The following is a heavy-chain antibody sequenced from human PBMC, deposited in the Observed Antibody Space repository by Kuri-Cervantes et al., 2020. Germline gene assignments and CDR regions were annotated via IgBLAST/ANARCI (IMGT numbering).Heavy chain of an antibody. CDR3: ARALHPAAGTYVDY. CDR1: GGSFSGYY. CDR2: INHSGTT. J-gene: IGHJ4*02. V-gene: IGHV4-34*01. Sequence: SETLSLTCAVYGGSFSGYYWSWIRQPPGKGLEWIGEINHSGTTNYNPSLKSRVTISVDTCKNQFSLKLSSVTAADTAVYYCARALHPAAGTYVDYWGQGTLVTVSS. D-gene: IGHD6-13*01.